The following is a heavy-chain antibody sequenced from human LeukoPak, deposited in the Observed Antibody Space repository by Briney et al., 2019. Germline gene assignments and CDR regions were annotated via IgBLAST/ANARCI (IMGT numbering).Heavy chain of an antibody. CDR3: ARHLNYYYYYYMDV. CDR2: IYYSGST. V-gene: IGHV4-59*08. CDR1: GGSISSYY. Sequence: KPSETLSLTCTVSGGSISSYYWSWIRQPPGKGLEWIGYIYYSGSTNYNPSLKSRVTISVDTSKNQFSLKLSSVTAADTAVYFCARHLNYYYYYYMDVWGKGTMVTVSS. J-gene: IGHJ6*03.